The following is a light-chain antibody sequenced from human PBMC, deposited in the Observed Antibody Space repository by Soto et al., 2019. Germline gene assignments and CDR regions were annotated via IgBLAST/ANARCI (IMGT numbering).Light chain of an antibody. CDR2: SVS. V-gene: IGKV1-5*01. CDR3: QQFSSYSRT. J-gene: IGKJ1*01. Sequence: DIQMTQSPSTLSAYVGDRVTITCRASQSVNSWLAWYQQKPGRAPKLLIYSVSNLDSGVPSRFSGSGSGTVFTLTICSLQPDDFATYYCQQFSSYSRTFGQGTKVDIK. CDR1: QSVNSW.